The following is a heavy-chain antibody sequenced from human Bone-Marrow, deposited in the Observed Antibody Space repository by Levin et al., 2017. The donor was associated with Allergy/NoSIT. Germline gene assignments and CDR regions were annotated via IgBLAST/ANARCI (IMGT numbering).Heavy chain of an antibody. Sequence: ASVKVSCKASGYTFTSYAMNWVRQAPGQGLEWMGWINTNTGNPTYAQGFTGRFVFSLDTSVSTAYLQISSLKAEDTAVYYCARDDTVTTARSYYMDVWGKGTTVTVSS. CDR2: INTNTGNP. V-gene: IGHV7-4-1*02. D-gene: IGHD4-17*01. CDR1: GYTFTSYA. J-gene: IGHJ6*03. CDR3: ARDDTVTTARSYYMDV.